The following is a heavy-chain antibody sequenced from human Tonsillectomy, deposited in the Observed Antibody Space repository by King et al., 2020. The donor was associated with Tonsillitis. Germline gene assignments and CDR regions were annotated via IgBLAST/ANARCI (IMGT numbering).Heavy chain of an antibody. CDR2: VNSDESIT. V-gene: IGHV3-74*01. Sequence: VQLVESGGGLVQPGGSLRLSCAASGFTFSNDWMHWVRQAPGKGLVWVSRVNSDESITDYADSVKGRFTISRDNAKNTLYLEMNSLRAEDTAVYYCSRPGGVYCSSTTCSDYFDYWGQGTLVTVSS. CDR1: GFTFSNDW. D-gene: IGHD2-2*01. J-gene: IGHJ4*02. CDR3: SRPGGVYCSSTTCSDYFDY.